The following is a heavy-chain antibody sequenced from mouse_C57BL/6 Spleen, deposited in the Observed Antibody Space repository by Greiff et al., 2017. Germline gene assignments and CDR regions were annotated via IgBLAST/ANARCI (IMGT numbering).Heavy chain of an antibody. CDR3: ARPGSCAWFAY. J-gene: IGHJ3*01. V-gene: IGHV1-61*01. Sequence: QVQLQQPGAELVRPGSSVKLSCKASGYTFTSYWMDWVKQRPGQGLEWMGNIYPSDSETHYNQKFQDQATLTVDKSSSTAYLQLSSLPSADSAVYCYARPGSCAWFAYWGPGTLVTVSA. D-gene: IGHD1-1*01. CDR2: IYPSDSET. CDR1: GYTFTSYW.